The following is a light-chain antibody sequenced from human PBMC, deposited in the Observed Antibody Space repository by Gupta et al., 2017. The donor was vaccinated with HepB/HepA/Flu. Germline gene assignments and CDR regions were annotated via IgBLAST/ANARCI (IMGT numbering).Light chain of an antibody. V-gene: IGKV2-28*01. CDR1: QTLLHRTGTNY. CDR2: WGS. J-gene: IGKJ4*01. Sequence: IVMTQSPLSLSVTPGEPASISCRSSQTLLHRTGTNYLKWYLQKPGQSPHLLIYWGSNRASGVPDRFSGSGSVTDFTLKISSVEADDVGIYYCRQSLQAPLTFGGGTQVEI. CDR3: RQSLQAPLT.